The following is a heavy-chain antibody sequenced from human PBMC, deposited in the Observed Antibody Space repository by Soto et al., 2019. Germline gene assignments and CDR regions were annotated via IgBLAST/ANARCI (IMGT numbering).Heavy chain of an antibody. CDR2: MNPNSGNT. Sequence: GASVKVSCKASGYTFTSYDINWVRQATGQGLEWMGWMNPNSGNTGHAQKFQGRVTMTRNTSISTAYMELSSLRSEDTAVYYCARGDTRYSSSWYEKAEERYMDVWGKGTTVTVSS. CDR3: ARGDTRYSSSWYEKAEERYMDV. J-gene: IGHJ6*03. V-gene: IGHV1-8*01. D-gene: IGHD6-13*01. CDR1: GYTFTSYD.